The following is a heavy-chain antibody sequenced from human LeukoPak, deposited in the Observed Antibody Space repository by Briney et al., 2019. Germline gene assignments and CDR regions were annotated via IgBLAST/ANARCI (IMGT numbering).Heavy chain of an antibody. D-gene: IGHD4-17*01. CDR1: GLTVSSNS. V-gene: IGHV3-53*01. CDR2: IFGGGTT. CDR3: ARVDYGDYGSAFDI. J-gene: IGHJ3*02. Sequence: GGSLRLSCAASGLTVSSNSMTWVRQAPGRGLEWVSVIFGGGTTNFADSVKARFTISRDNSKNTLYLQMNSLRVEDTAVYYCARVDYGDYGSAFDIWGQGTMVTVSS.